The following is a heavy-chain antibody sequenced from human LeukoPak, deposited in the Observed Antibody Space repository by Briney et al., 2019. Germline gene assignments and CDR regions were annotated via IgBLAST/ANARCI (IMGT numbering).Heavy chain of an antibody. D-gene: IGHD3-22*01. J-gene: IGHJ4*02. V-gene: IGHV3-33*06. Sequence: GGSLRLSCAAPGFTFSSYGMHWVRQAPGKGLEWVAVIWYDGSNKYYADSVKGRFTISRDNSKNTLYLQMNSLRAEDTAVYYCAKGRDYYDSSGYFYWGQGTLVTVSS. CDR3: AKGRDYYDSSGYFY. CDR1: GFTFSSYG. CDR2: IWYDGSNK.